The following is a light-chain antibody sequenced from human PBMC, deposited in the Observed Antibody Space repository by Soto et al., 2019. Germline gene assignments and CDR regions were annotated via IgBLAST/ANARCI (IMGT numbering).Light chain of an antibody. J-gene: IGLJ1*01. CDR3: CSYAGSYTYV. Sequence: QSALTQPRSVSGSPGQSVTISCTGTSSDVGGYSYVSWYQQHPGTAPKLMIYDVNRRPSENPDRFSGSKSGNTASLTISGLQAEDEADYYCCSYAGSYTYVFGTGTKVTVL. CDR1: SSDVGGYSY. CDR2: DVN. V-gene: IGLV2-11*01.